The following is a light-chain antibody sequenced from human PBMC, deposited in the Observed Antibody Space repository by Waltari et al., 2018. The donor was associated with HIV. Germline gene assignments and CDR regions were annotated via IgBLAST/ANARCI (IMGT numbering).Light chain of an antibody. V-gene: IGLV3-21*02. CDR2: DDT. CDR1: NIRAKT. Sequence: SYVLTQPPSVSVAPGQTATITCGGNNIRAKTVHWYQQTPGHAPVLVVYDDTYRPSGIPERFSGSNSGNTATLTISRVEDGDEADYYCQVWDGGSVHVIFGGGTKLTVL. J-gene: IGLJ2*01. CDR3: QVWDGGSVHVI.